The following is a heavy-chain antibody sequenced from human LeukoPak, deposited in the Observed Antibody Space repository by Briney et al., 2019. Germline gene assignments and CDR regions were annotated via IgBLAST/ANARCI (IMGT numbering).Heavy chain of an antibody. CDR1: GFDIRHYY. CDR2: ISSSGSTI. V-gene: IGHV3-48*03. D-gene: IGHD4-17*01. Sequence: GGSLRLSCVASGFDIRHYYMSWVRQAPGKGLEWVSYISSSGSTIYYADSVKGRFTISRDNAKNSLYLQMNSLRAEDTAVYYCARDDYGDIDYWGQGTLVTVSS. CDR3: ARDDYGDIDY. J-gene: IGHJ4*02.